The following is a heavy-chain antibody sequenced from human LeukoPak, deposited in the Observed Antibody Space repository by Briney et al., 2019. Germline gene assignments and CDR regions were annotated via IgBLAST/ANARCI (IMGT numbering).Heavy chain of an antibody. CDR3: ARRGYSPSDVVDV. Sequence: GESLKISCKGSGYRFTNYWIGWVRQMPGKGLEWMGIIYPGDSTTKYSPSFEGQVLISVDKSISTAYLHWGSLKASDTAMYFCARRGYSPSDVVDVWGQGTMVTVS. D-gene: IGHD3-22*01. J-gene: IGHJ3*01. V-gene: IGHV5-51*01. CDR2: IYPGDSTT. CDR1: GYRFTNYW.